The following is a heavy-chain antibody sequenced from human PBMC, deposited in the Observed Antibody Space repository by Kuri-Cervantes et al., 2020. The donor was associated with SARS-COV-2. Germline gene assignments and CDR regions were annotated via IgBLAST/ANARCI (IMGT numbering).Heavy chain of an antibody. V-gene: IGHV1-69*13. D-gene: IGHD2-15*01. CDR1: GGAFRTYG. J-gene: IGHJ5*02. CDR2: IVPMFATS. CDR3: ARDRYCSAGNCYLSRSQDNWLDT. Sequence: SVQVSCKASGGAFRTYGVIWVRQAAGQGLEDLGRIVPMFATSNYAKDFQCRISITADEATKTIYLELRSLRSDDAAVYYCARDRYCSAGNCYLSRSQDNWLDTWGQGTQVTGSS.